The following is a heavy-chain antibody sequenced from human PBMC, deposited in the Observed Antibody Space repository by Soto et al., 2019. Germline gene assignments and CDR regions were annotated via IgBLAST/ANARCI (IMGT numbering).Heavy chain of an antibody. V-gene: IGHV4-31*03. Sequence: PSETLSLTCSVSGVSISSGGYYWSWIRQHPMKGLEWIGYIYYSGSTYYKPSLKSRVTISVDRSKNQFSLKLSSVTAADTAVYYCARDPSVAAPGGMDVWGQGTTVTVSS. CDR3: ARDPSVAAPGGMDV. CDR2: IYYSGST. D-gene: IGHD6-6*01. J-gene: IGHJ6*02. CDR1: GVSISSGGYY.